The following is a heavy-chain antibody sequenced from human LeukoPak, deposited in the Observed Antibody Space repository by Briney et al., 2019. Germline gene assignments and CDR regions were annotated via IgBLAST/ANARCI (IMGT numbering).Heavy chain of an antibody. V-gene: IGHV4-4*02. CDR2: IYHSGST. D-gene: IGHD3-10*01. J-gene: IGHJ5*02. CDR3: ARGYYYGSGSYYTWFDP. Sequence: SETLSLTCAVSGGSISSSNWWSWVRQPPGKGLAWIGEIYHSGSTNYNPSLKSRVTISVDKSKNQFSLKLSSVTAADTAVYYCARGYYYGSGSYYTWFDPWGQGTLVTVSS. CDR1: GGSISSSNW.